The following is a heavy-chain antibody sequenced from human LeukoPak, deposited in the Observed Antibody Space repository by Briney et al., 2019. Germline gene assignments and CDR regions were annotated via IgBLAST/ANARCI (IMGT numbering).Heavy chain of an antibody. V-gene: IGHV3-9*01. D-gene: IGHD5-12*01. J-gene: IGHJ4*02. CDR1: GFTFDDYA. CDR2: ISWNSGSI. CDR3: AKTGGYNGNDPIDS. Sequence: PGGSLRLSCAASGFTFDDYAMHWVRQAPGKGLEWVSGISWNSGSIGYADSVKGRFTISRDNAKNSLYLQMNSLRAEDTAVYYCAKTGGYNGNDPIDSWGQGTLVTVSS.